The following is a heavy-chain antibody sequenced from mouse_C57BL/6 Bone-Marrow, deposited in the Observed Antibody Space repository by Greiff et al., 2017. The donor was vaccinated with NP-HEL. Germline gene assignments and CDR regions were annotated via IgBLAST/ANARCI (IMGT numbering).Heavy chain of an antibody. V-gene: IGHV1-19*01. Sequence: DVQLQESGPVLVKPGASVKMSCKASGYTFTDYYMNWVKQSPGKSLEWIGVINPYNGGTSYNQKFTCKATLTVDKSSSTAYMELNSLTSEDSAVYYWARKLRIGPWYFDVGGTGTTVTVSS. CDR2: INPYNGGT. CDR1: GYTFTDYY. CDR3: ARKLRIGPWYFDV. D-gene: IGHD1-1*01. J-gene: IGHJ1*03.